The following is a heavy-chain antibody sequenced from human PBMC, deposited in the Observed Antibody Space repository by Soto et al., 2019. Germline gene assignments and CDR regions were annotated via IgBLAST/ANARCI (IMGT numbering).Heavy chain of an antibody. CDR3: AKDRWGDFGDLNLPGY. Sequence: QVLLVESGGGVVQPGRSLRSSCAVSGFTFSSFGMHWVRQAPGKGLEWVAVISDDGSSKHYADSLKGRFTISRDNSNNTLYLEMDSLGPEDTAVYYCAKDRWGDFGDLNLPGYWGQGTLVTVSS. CDR2: ISDDGSSK. CDR1: GFTFSSFG. V-gene: IGHV3-30*18. J-gene: IGHJ4*02. D-gene: IGHD4-17*01.